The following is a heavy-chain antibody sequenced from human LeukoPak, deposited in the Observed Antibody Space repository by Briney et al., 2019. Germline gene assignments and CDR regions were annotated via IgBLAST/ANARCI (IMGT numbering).Heavy chain of an antibody. Sequence: GRSLRLSCAASGFTFSSYGMHWVRQAPGKGLEWVVVISYDGSNKYYADSVKGRFTISRDNSKNTLYLQMNSLRAEDTAVYYCATLGESLDYWGQGTLVTVSS. CDR3: ATLGESLDY. CDR2: ISYDGSNK. CDR1: GFTFSSYG. D-gene: IGHD3-10*01. V-gene: IGHV3-30*03. J-gene: IGHJ4*02.